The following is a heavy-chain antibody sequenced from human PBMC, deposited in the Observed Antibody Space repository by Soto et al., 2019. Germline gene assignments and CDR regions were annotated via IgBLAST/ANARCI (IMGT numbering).Heavy chain of an antibody. Sequence: GEPLNISYKGSGYRFTNYWIGWVRQVPGKGLEWMGIIYPGDSDTRYSPSFQGQVTISADKSISTAYLQWSSLKASDTAMYYCARQPYYYDSSAFDIWGQGTMVTVSS. CDR1: GYRFTNYW. D-gene: IGHD3-22*01. V-gene: IGHV5-51*01. CDR2: IYPGDSDT. J-gene: IGHJ3*02. CDR3: ARQPYYYDSSAFDI.